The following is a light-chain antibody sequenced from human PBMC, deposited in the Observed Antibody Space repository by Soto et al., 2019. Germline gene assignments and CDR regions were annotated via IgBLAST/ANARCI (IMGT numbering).Light chain of an antibody. Sequence: EIVLTQSPATLSLSPGERATLSCRASQSIDRYLAWYQQKPGQAPRLLIYDASNRATGIPARFSGSGSGTDFTLTISSLEPEDFAVYYCQQRSKWPLITFGQGTRLEIK. CDR1: QSIDRY. V-gene: IGKV3-11*01. J-gene: IGKJ5*01. CDR3: QQRSKWPLIT. CDR2: DAS.